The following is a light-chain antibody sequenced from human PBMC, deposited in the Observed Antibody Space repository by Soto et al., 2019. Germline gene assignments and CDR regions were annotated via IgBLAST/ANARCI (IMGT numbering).Light chain of an antibody. CDR3: QQYNAYSWT. J-gene: IGKJ1*01. CDR2: KAS. CDR1: QSIGIW. Sequence: IQMTQSPSTLSASVGDRVAITCRASQSIGIWLAWYQKKPGKAPRFLIYKASTLQTGVPSRFSGSGSGTEFTLTISSLQPDDFATYYCQQYNAYSWTFGQGTKVEIK. V-gene: IGKV1-5*03.